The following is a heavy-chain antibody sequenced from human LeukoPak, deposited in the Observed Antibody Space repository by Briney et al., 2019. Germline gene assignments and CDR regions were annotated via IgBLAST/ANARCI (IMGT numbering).Heavy chain of an antibody. V-gene: IGHV3-23*01. CDR1: GFIFSSHG. CDR3: TTTRPYGTTWAGAFED. CDR2: VTSRSAT. J-gene: IGHJ4*02. D-gene: IGHD6-19*01. Sequence: GGSLRLSCIASGFIFSSHGMSWVRQAPGKGLEWVSTVTSRSATHYTDSVKGRFITSRDSSKNTLFLQMNSLRAEDTALYYCTTTRPYGTTWAGAFEDWGQGTPVTVSS.